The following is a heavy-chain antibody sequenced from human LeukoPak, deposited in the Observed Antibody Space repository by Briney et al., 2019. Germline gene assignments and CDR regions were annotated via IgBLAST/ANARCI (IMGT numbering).Heavy chain of an antibody. J-gene: IGHJ4*02. V-gene: IGHV3-30*04. CDR1: GFTFSSYA. Sequence: GGSLRLSCAASGFTFSSYAMHWVRQAPGKGLEWVAVISYDGSNKYYADSVKGRFTISRDNSKNTLYLQMNSLRAEDTAVYYCARDPLGSPTYYFDYWGQGTLVTVSS. CDR3: ARDPLGSPTYYFDY. CDR2: ISYDGSNK. D-gene: IGHD7-27*01.